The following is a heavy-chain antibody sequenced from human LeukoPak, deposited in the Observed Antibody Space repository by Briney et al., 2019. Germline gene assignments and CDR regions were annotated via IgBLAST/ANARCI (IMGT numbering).Heavy chain of an antibody. CDR3: ARGPRGWFGELLVGYYYYYYMDV. CDR2: NSSSGNTT. J-gene: IGHJ6*03. V-gene: IGHV3-11*01. CDR1: GFTFSDYY. Sequence: PGGSLRLSCAASGFTFSDYYMSWIRQAPGKGLECVSYNSSSGNTTYHADSVKGRFTISRDNAKNSLYLQMSSLRAEDTAVYYCARGPRGWFGELLVGYYYYYYMDVWGKGTTVTVSS. D-gene: IGHD3-10*01.